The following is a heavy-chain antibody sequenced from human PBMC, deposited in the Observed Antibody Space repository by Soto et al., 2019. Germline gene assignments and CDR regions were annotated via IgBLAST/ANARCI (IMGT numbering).Heavy chain of an antibody. CDR1: GYTFDAFD. CDR3: VRQAGGASTPGDDY. V-gene: IGHV1-8*01. CDR2: MNPYTGET. J-gene: IGHJ4*02. Sequence: QVQLVQSGAEVRKPGASVRVSCKASGYTFDAFDIHWVRQATGQGLELMGWMNPYTGETAYTQTFRGRFSMTRDTSVSTAYMELTSLTSEDSAIYFCVRQAGGASTPGDDYWGQGTLVTFSS. D-gene: IGHD2-15*01.